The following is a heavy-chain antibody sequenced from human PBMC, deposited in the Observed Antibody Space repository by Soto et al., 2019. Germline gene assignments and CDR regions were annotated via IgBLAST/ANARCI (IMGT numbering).Heavy chain of an antibody. J-gene: IGHJ4*02. CDR3: ARDRTNYDFWRGLTG. CDR1: GGSISSYY. V-gene: IGHV4-59*01. CDR2: IYYSGST. D-gene: IGHD3-3*01. Sequence: LSVTCTVSGGSISSYYWSWIRQPPGKGLEWIGYIYYSGSTNYNPSLKSRVTISVDTSKNQFSLKLSSVTAADTAVYYCARDRTNYDFWRGLTGWGQGTLVTSPQ.